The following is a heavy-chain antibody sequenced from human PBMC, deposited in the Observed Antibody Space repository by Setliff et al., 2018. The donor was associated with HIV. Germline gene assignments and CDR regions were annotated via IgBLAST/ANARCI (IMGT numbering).Heavy chain of an antibody. CDR2: IGTAGDT. V-gene: IGHV3-13*01. CDR3: ARALYYYDTTPPLSSAFDI. D-gene: IGHD3-22*01. J-gene: IGHJ3*02. Sequence: GESLKISCAASGFTFSSYDMHWVRQATGRGLEWVSGIGTAGDTYYPGSVKGRFTISRENAKKSLYLQMNSLRVGDTAVYYCARALYYYDTTPPLSSAFDIWGQGTMVTVS. CDR1: GFTFSSYD.